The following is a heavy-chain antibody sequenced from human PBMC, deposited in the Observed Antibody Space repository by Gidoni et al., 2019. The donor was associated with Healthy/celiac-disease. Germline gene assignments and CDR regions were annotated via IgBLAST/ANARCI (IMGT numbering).Heavy chain of an antibody. V-gene: IGHV4-61*02. J-gene: IGHJ3*02. D-gene: IGHD2-2*01. CDR2: IYTSGST. CDR3: ARDPRGYDDAFDI. Sequence: QVQLQESGPGLVKPSQTLSLTCTVSGGSISSGSYYWSWIRQPAGKGLEWLGRIYTSGSTNYNPSLKSRVTISVDTSKNQFSLKLSSVTAADTAVYYCARDPRGYDDAFDIWGQGTMVTVSS. CDR1: GGSISSGSYY.